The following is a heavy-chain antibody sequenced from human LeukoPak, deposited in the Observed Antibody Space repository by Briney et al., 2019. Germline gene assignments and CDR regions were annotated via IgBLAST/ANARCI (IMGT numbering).Heavy chain of an antibody. CDR2: INTDGSST. CDR1: GFTFSSYW. CDR3: AKDRYYGSGSYSPLFDY. J-gene: IGHJ4*02. Sequence: GGSLRLSCAASGFTFSSYWMHWVRQAPGKGLVWVSRINTDGSSTSYADSVKGRFTISRDNAKNTLYLQMNSLRAEDTAVYYCAKDRYYGSGSYSPLFDYWGQGTLVTVSS. D-gene: IGHD3-10*01. V-gene: IGHV3-74*01.